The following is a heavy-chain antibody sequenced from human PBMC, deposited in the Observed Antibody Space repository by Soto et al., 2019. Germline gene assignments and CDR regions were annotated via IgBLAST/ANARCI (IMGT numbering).Heavy chain of an antibody. J-gene: IGHJ4*02. CDR2: IYPGDSDT. CDR3: ARHRHLGYIYGYGQFDY. V-gene: IGHV5-51*01. CDR1: GYSFTSYW. Sequence: GESLKIYCKGSGYSFTSYWIGWVRQMPGKGLEWMGIIYPGDSDTRYSPSFQGQVTISADKSISTAYLQWSSLKASDTAMYYCARHRHLGYIYGYGQFDYWGQGTLVTVSS. D-gene: IGHD5-18*01.